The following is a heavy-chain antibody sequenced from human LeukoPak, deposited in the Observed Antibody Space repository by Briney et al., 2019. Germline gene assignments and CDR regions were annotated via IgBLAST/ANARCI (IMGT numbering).Heavy chain of an antibody. CDR1: GGSNSSGGYY. V-gene: IGHV4-30-2*01. D-gene: IGHD3-22*01. Sequence: SETLTLTCTVSGGSNSSGGYYWSWIRQPPGKGLEWIGYIYHSGSTYYNPSLKSRVTISVDRSKNQFSLKLSSVTAADTAVYNCARSRSSGSDYWGQGTLVTVSS. J-gene: IGHJ4*02. CDR3: ARSRSSGSDY. CDR2: IYHSGST.